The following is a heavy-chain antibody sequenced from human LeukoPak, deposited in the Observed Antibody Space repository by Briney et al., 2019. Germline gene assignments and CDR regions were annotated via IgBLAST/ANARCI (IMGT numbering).Heavy chain of an antibody. D-gene: IGHD5-18*01. CDR3: ARGRAAMRFDY. Sequence: KSSETLSLTCTVSGGSISSYYWSWIRQPPGKGLEWIGYICYSGSTNCNPSLKSRVTISVDTSKNQFSLKLSSVTAADTAVYYCARGRAAMRFDYWGQGTLVTVSS. CDR2: ICYSGST. CDR1: GGSISSYY. V-gene: IGHV4-59*01. J-gene: IGHJ4*02.